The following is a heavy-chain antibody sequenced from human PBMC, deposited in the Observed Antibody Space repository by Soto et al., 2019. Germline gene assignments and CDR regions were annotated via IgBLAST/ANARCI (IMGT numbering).Heavy chain of an antibody. D-gene: IGHD3-3*01. Sequence: ASVKVSCKVSGYTLTELSMHWVRQAPGKGLEWMGGFDPEDGETIYAQKFQGRVTMTEDTSTDTAYMELSSLRSEDTAVYYCAAHTDYDFWSGSYDYWGQGTLVTVS. CDR2: FDPEDGET. J-gene: IGHJ4*02. CDR1: GYTLTELS. CDR3: AAHTDYDFWSGSYDY. V-gene: IGHV1-24*01.